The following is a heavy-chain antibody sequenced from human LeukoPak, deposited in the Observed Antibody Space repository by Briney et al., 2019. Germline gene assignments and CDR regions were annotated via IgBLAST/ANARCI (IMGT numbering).Heavy chain of an antibody. CDR3: ASAYCGGDCTPYWYFDL. D-gene: IGHD2-21*02. V-gene: IGHV4-61*02. J-gene: IGHJ2*01. Sequence: SQTLSLTCTVSGGSISSGSYYWSWIRQPAGKGLEWIGRIYTSGSTNYNPSLKSRVTISVDTSKNQFSLKLSSVTAADTAVYYCASAYCGGDCTPYWYFDLWGRGTLVTVSS. CDR1: GGSISSGSYY. CDR2: IYTSGST.